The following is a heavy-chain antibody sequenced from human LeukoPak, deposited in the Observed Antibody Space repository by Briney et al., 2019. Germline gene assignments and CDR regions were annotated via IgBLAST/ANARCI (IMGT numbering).Heavy chain of an antibody. CDR1: GFIFSTSS. CDR2: ISGTSVHI. CDR3: ASGTIVGARGADN. V-gene: IGHV3-21*01. D-gene: IGHD1-26*01. Sequence: GGSLRLSCSASGFIFSTSSMKWFRQAPGKALEWVSAISGTSVHINYADSVKGRFTISRDNVKESLYLHMNSLRAEDTAVYYCASGTIVGARGADNWGQGTLVTVSS. J-gene: IGHJ4*02.